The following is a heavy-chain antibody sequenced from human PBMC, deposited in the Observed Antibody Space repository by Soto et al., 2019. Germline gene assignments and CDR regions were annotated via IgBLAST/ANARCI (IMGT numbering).Heavy chain of an antibody. CDR1: GFTFSNYA. D-gene: IGHD2-15*01. Sequence: EVQLLESGGGLVQPGGSLRLSCAASGFTFSNYAMNWVRQAPGKGLVWVSRIDSDGSRITYADFVKGRFTISRDNAKNTVYLHMNSLTAEDTAVYYCVRTSLVVAVATREDFWGQGTLVTVSS. CDR3: VRTSLVVAVATREDF. V-gene: IGHV3-74*02. J-gene: IGHJ4*02. CDR2: IDSDGSRI.